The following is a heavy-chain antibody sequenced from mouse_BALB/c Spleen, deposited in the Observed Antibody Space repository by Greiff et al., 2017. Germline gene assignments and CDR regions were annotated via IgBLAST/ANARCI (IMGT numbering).Heavy chain of an antibody. CDR3: ASSYYGNYHWYFDV. D-gene: IGHD2-10*01. Sequence: EVKLVESGPSLVKPSQTLSLTCSVTGDSITSGYWNWIRKFPGNKLEYMGYISYSGSTYYNPSLKSRISITRDTSKNQYYLQLNSVTTEDTATYYCASSYYGNYHWYFDVWGAGTTVTVSS. J-gene: IGHJ1*01. V-gene: IGHV3-8*02. CDR2: ISYSGST. CDR1: GDSITSGY.